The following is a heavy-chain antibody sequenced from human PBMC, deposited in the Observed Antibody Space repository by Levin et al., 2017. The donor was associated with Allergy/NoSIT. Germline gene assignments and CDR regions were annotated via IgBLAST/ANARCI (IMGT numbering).Heavy chain of an antibody. V-gene: IGHV3-30-3*01. CDR1: GFTFSSYA. Sequence: GESLKISCAASGFTFSSYAMHWVRQAPGKGLEWVAVISYDGSNKYYADSVKGRFTISRDNSKNTLYLQMNSLRAEDTAVYYYARDGPGAYCGGDCYPPTDAFDIWGQGTMVTVSS. CDR2: ISYDGSNK. J-gene: IGHJ3*02. D-gene: IGHD2-21*02. CDR3: ARDGPGAYCGGDCYPPTDAFDI.